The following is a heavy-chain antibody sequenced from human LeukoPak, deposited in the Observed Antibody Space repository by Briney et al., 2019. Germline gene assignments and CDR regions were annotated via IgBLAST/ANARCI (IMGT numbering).Heavy chain of an antibody. CDR2: IYYSGST. D-gene: IGHD1-26*01. CDR3: ARVNVESYSQFDY. V-gene: IGHV4-39*07. Sequence: SETLSLTCTVSGGSISSSSYYWSWIRQPPGKGLEWIGSIYYSGSTYYNPSLKSRVTISVDTSKNQFSLELSSVTAADTAVYYCARVNVESYSQFDYWGQGTLVTVSS. CDR1: GGSISSSSYY. J-gene: IGHJ4*02.